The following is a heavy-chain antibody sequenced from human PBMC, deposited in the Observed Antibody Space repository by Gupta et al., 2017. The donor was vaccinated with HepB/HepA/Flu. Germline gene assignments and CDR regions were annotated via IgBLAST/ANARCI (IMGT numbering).Heavy chain of an antibody. V-gene: IGHV3-11*01. Sequence: QVQLVESGGGLVRPGGSLRLSCAASGFTFSDYYMTWIRQAPGKGLEWVSYISDSGSTIYYADSVKGRFTSSRDNANNSLYLQMNSLRAEDTAVYYCSRDATDIAVFPALAYYYSGMDVWGQGTTVTVS. CDR1: GFTFSDYY. D-gene: IGHD2-2*01. J-gene: IGHJ6*02. CDR3: SRDATDIAVFPALAYYYSGMDV. CDR2: ISDSGSTI.